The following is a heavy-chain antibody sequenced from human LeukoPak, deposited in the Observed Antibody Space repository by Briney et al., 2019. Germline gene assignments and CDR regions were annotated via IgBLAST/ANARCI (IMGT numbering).Heavy chain of an antibody. V-gene: IGHV1-24*01. CDR3: ATASLYVYYYFDY. D-gene: IGHD5/OR15-5a*01. CDR1: GYTFTSYG. Sequence: RASVKVSCKASGYTFTSYGISWVRQAPGQGLEWMGGFDPEDGETIYAQKFQGRVTMTEDTSTDTAYMELSSLRSEDTAVYYCATASLYVYYYFDYWGQGTLVTVSS. CDR2: FDPEDGET. J-gene: IGHJ4*02.